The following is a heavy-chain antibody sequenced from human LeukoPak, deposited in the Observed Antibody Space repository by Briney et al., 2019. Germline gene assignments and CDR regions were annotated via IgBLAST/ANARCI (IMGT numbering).Heavy chain of an antibody. Sequence: PSETLSLTCTVSGGSISSSSYYWGWIRQPPGKGLEWIGSIYYSGSTYYNPSLKSRVTISIDTSKNQFSLKLSSVTAADTAVYYCARGSILGSSWYPYFDYWGQGTLVTVSS. J-gene: IGHJ4*02. V-gene: IGHV4-39*07. CDR1: GGSISSSSYY. D-gene: IGHD6-13*01. CDR3: ARGSILGSSWYPYFDY. CDR2: IYYSGST.